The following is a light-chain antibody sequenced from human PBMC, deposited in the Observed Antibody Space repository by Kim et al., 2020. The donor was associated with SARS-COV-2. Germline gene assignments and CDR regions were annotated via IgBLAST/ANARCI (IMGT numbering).Light chain of an antibody. Sequence: ASVGDRVTLTCRASQNIGGWLSWFQHRPGEAPKLLIFKASRLESGVPSRFSGSGSGTEFTLTISSLQSDDFGTYYCQQYNNYPWTFGQGTKVDIK. CDR3: QQYNNYPWT. J-gene: IGKJ1*01. CDR1: QNIGGW. CDR2: KAS. V-gene: IGKV1-5*03.